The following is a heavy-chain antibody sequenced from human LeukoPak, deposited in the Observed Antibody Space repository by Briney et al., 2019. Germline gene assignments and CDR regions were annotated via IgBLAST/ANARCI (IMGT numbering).Heavy chain of an antibody. V-gene: IGHV3-21*01. CDR2: ISSSSSYI. J-gene: IGHJ6*03. Sequence: PGGSLRLSCAASGFTFNSYSMNWVRQAPGKGLEWVSSISSSSSYIYYADSVKGRFTISRDNAKNSLYLQMNSLRAEDTAVYYCARDFGMVRGAYYMDVWGKGTTVTVSS. D-gene: IGHD3-10*01. CDR3: ARDFGMVRGAYYMDV. CDR1: GFTFNSYS.